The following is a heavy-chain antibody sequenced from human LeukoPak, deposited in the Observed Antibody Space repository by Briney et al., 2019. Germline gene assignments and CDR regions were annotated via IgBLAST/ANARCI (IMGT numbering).Heavy chain of an antibody. CDR3: ASSTGYSSTGGIGY. CDR2: IYTSGST. Sequence: SETLSLTCTVSGGSISYFYWSWIRQPAGKGLEWIGRIYTSGSTNYNPSLKSRVTISVDTSKNQFSLKLSSVTAADTAVYYCASSTGYSSTGGIGYWGQGTLVTVSS. CDR1: GGSISYFY. D-gene: IGHD6-13*01. V-gene: IGHV4-4*07. J-gene: IGHJ4*02.